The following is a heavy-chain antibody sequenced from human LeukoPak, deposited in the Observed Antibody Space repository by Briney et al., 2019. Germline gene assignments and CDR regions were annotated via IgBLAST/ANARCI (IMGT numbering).Heavy chain of an antibody. CDR2: MNPNSGNT. CDR1: GYTFTSHD. D-gene: IGHD2-2*01. V-gene: IGHV1-8*01. CDR3: TRAGRKYAFEN. Sequence: ASVKVSCKASGYTFTSHDINWVRQASVQGLEWMGWMNPNSGNTGYAQKFQGRVTMTRDNSIKTAYMELSGLRSEDTAVYYCTRAGRKYAFENWGQGTLVTVSS. J-gene: IGHJ4*02.